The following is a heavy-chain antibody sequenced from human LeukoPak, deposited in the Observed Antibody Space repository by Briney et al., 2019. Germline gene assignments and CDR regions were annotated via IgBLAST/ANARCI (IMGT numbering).Heavy chain of an antibody. CDR1: GYTFTGYY. CDR2: INPSGGST. CDR3: ARDDSSGYYYDGFDI. Sequence: GASVKVSCKASGYTFTGYYMHWVRQAPGQGLEWMGIINPSGGSTSYAQKFQGRVTMTRDTSTSTVYMELSSLRSEDTAVYYCARDDSSGYYYDGFDIWGQGTMVTVSS. D-gene: IGHD3-22*01. J-gene: IGHJ3*02. V-gene: IGHV1-46*01.